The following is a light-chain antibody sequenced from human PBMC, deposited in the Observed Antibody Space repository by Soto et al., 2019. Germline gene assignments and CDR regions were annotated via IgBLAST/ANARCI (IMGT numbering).Light chain of an antibody. CDR2: EVS. CDR1: SSDVGGYNY. V-gene: IGLV2-23*02. Sequence: QSALTQPASVSGSPGQSITISCTGTSSDVGGYNYVSWYQQHPGKAPKLMIYEVSNRPSGVSNRFSGSRSGNTASLTISRLQAEDEADYYCCSYAAGGTLLFGGGTKLTVL. J-gene: IGLJ2*01. CDR3: CSYAAGGTLL.